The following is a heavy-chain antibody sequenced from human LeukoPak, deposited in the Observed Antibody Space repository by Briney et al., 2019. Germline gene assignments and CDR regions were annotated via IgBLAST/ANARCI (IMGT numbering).Heavy chain of an antibody. CDR3: ARAQGGAFDI. Sequence: PSETLSLTCTVSGDSLSSHYWSWIRQPPGKGLEWIGYIHYSGSTNYNPSFKSRVTMSLDTSNNQFSLKVNSVTAADTAVYFCARAQGGAFDIWGQGTMVTVSS. CDR1: GDSLSSHY. D-gene: IGHD3-16*01. J-gene: IGHJ3*02. CDR2: IHYSGST. V-gene: IGHV4-59*11.